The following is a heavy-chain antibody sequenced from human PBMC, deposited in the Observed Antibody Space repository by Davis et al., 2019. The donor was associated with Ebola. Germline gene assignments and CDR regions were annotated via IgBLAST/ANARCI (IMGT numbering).Heavy chain of an antibody. Sequence: AASVQVSCKASAYTFTSYGITWVRQAPGQGLEWMGWISAYNGNTNYAQKLQGRVTMTSDTATTTAYMEVGSLRSDDTAVYYCARAQFPTTSDHWGQGTLVTVSS. V-gene: IGHV1-18*04. D-gene: IGHD1-1*01. CDR3: ARAQFPTTSDH. CDR1: AYTFTSYG. CDR2: ISAYNGNT. J-gene: IGHJ4*02.